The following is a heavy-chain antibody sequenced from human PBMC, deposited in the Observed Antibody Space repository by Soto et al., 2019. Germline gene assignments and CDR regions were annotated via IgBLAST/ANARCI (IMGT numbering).Heavy chain of an antibody. CDR3: ARNTARDFDY. J-gene: IGHJ4*02. D-gene: IGHD5-18*01. V-gene: IGHV4-31*03. CDR1: GGSISSGGYY. CDR2: IYYSGST. Sequence: PSETLSLTCTFSGGSISSGGYYLSWIRQHPGKGLEWIGYIYYSGSTYYNPSLKSRVTISVDTSKNQFSLKLSSVTAADTAVYYCARNTARDFDYWGQGTLVTVSS.